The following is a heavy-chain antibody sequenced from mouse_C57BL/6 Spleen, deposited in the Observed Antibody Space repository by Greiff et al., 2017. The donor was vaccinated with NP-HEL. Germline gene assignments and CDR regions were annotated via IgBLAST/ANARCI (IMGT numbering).Heavy chain of an antibody. CDR2: ISPRSGNT. D-gene: IGHD2-1*01. Sequence: VQLQQSGAELARPGASVKLSCKASGYTFTSYGISWVKQRTGQGLEWIGEISPRSGNTYYNEKFKGKATLTADNSSSTAYMELRSLTSEDSAVYFCARGGNSYAMDYWGQGTSVTVSS. J-gene: IGHJ4*01. CDR3: ARGGNSYAMDY. V-gene: IGHV1-81*01. CDR1: GYTFTSYG.